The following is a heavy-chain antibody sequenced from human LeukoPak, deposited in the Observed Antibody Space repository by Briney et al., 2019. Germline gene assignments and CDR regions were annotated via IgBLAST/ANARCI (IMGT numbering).Heavy chain of an antibody. CDR1: GGSFSGYY. Sequence: LETLALTCAVYGGSFSGYYWSWIRQPPGKGLEWIGEINHSGTTNYNPSLKSRVTISVDTSKNQFSLKLSPVTAADTAVYYCARSYSGYDAVDYWGQGTLVTVSS. D-gene: IGHD5-12*01. CDR2: INHSGTT. CDR3: ARSYSGYDAVDY. V-gene: IGHV4-34*01. J-gene: IGHJ4*02.